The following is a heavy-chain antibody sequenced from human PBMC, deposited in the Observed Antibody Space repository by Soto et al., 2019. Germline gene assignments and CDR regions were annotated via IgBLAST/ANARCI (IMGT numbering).Heavy chain of an antibody. Sequence: SETLSLTCAVSGGSISSSNWWSWVRQPPGKGLEWIGEIYHSGSTNYNPSLKSRVTISVDKSKNQFSLKLSSVTAADTAVYYCARSEDIVANNWIVSWGQGTLVTVSS. D-gene: IGHD5-12*01. CDR3: ARSEDIVANNWIVS. CDR2: IYHSGST. V-gene: IGHV4-4*02. CDR1: GGSISSSNW. J-gene: IGHJ5*01.